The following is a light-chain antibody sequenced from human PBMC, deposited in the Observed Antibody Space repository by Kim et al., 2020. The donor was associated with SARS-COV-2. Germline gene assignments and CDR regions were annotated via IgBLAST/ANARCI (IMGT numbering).Light chain of an antibody. CDR1: SSDFGGYNY. CDR3: TSHANNNYV. Sequence: PGQSVTISCSGTSSDFGGYNYVSWYQQHPGKAPKLMIYEVTKRPSGVPDRFSGSKSGNTASLTVSGLQAEDEADYYCTSHANNNYVFGTGTKVTVL. CDR2: EVT. J-gene: IGLJ1*01. V-gene: IGLV2-8*01.